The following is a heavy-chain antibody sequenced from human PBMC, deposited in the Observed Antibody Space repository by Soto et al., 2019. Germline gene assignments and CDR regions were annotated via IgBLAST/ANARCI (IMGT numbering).Heavy chain of an antibody. J-gene: IGHJ6*02. Sequence: EVQLVESGGGLVQPGGSLRLSCAASGFTFSDHYMDWVRQAPGKGLEWVGRARNKANSYTTEYAAYVKGRFTIAKDDSKKSLYVQMNSLTTEDTAVYYCARDRAGWSGYGAYYYYGMDVWGQGTTVTVSS. CDR1: GFTFSDHY. V-gene: IGHV3-72*01. D-gene: IGHD3-3*01. CDR3: ARDRAGWSGYGAYYYYGMDV. CDR2: ARNKANSYTT.